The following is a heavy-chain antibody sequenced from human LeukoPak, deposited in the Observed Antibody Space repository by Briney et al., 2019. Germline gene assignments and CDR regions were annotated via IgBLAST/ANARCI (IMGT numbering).Heavy chain of an antibody. D-gene: IGHD1-26*01. Sequence: ASETLSLTCTVSGGSISSSSYYWGWIRQPPGKGLEWIGSIYYSGSTYYNPSLKSRVTISADTSNNQFSLKLSSVTAADTAVYYCARGRWISGSYYNFDFWGQGTLVTVSS. CDR2: IYYSGST. CDR1: GGSISSSSYY. CDR3: ARGRWISGSYYNFDF. J-gene: IGHJ4*02. V-gene: IGHV4-39*07.